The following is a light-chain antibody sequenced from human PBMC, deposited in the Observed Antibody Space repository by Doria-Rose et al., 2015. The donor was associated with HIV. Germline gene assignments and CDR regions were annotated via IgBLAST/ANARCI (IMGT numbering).Light chain of an antibody. J-gene: IGKJ3*01. CDR3: QKYISAPFT. V-gene: IGKV1-27*01. CDR1: QGISIY. Sequence: DIQVTQSPSSLSASVGDRVTITCRASQGISIYLAWYQQNPGIVPKLLLDAASTLQAGVPSRYSGSGSGTDFTLTISRLHPEDVATYYCQKYISAPFTFGPGTKVDIK. CDR2: AAS.